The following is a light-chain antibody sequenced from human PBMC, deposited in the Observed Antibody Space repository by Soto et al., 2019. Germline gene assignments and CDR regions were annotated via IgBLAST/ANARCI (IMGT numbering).Light chain of an antibody. J-gene: IGKJ4*01. Sequence: DIQMTQSPSSLSASVGDRVTITCRASQSISSYLNWYQQKPGKAPKLLIYAASSLQSGVPSRFSSSGSGTHFTLTISSLQPEDFATYYCQQAKRFPLTFGGGTKVDIK. CDR2: AAS. CDR1: QSISSY. V-gene: IGKV1-39*01. CDR3: QQAKRFPLT.